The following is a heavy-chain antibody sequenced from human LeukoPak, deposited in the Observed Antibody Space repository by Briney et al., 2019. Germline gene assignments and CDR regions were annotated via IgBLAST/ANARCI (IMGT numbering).Heavy chain of an antibody. D-gene: IGHD3-22*01. Sequence: SETLSLTCTVSGGSISSYYWSWIRQPPGKGPEWIGYIYYSGSTNYNPSLKSRVTISVDTSKNQFSLKLSSVTAADTAVYYCARVLYDSSGYYLFDPWGQGTLVTVSS. CDR2: IYYSGST. V-gene: IGHV4-59*01. CDR3: ARVLYDSSGYYLFDP. J-gene: IGHJ5*02. CDR1: GGSISSYY.